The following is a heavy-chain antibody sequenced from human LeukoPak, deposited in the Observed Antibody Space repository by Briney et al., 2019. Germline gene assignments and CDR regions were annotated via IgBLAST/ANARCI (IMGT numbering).Heavy chain of an antibody. Sequence: GGSLTLSCAVSGFTFSTYAMTWARQAPGKGLEWVSAFSATDGSAQYADSLKGRFTIFRDSAINTLFLQINGLRAEDTAVYYCARCQIAAAGTGALDVWGQGTMVTVSS. V-gene: IGHV3-23*01. D-gene: IGHD6-13*01. CDR1: GFTFSTYA. J-gene: IGHJ3*01. CDR3: ARCQIAAAGTGALDV. CDR2: FSATDGSA.